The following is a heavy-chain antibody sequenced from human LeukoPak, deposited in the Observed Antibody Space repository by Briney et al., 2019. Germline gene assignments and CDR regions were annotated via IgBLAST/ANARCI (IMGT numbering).Heavy chain of an antibody. V-gene: IGHV4-30-4*01. CDR2: IYYSGST. CDR3: ARVQGNLWFGELLYSYFDY. D-gene: IGHD3-10*01. CDR1: GGSISSGDYY. Sequence: PSETLSLTCTVSGGSISSGDYYWSWIRQPPGKGLEWIGYIYYSGSTYYNPSLKSRVTISVDTSKNQFSLKLSSVTAADTAVYYCARVQGNLWFGELLYSYFDYWGQGTLVTVSS. J-gene: IGHJ4*02.